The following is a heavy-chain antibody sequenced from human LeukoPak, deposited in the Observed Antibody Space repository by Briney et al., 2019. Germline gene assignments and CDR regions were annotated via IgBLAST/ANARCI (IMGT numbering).Heavy chain of an antibody. CDR2: INPNSGGT. CDR1: GYTFTAYY. CDR3: ERAYCSSTSCPSLGALDI. V-gene: IGHV1-2*02. J-gene: IGHJ3*02. D-gene: IGHD2-2*01. Sequence: ASVKVSCKASGYTFTAYYMHWVRQAPGQGLEWMGWINPNSGGTNYAQKFQGRVTMTRDTSISTVYMELSRLRSDDTAVYYCERAYCSSTSCPSLGALDIWGQGTMVTVSS.